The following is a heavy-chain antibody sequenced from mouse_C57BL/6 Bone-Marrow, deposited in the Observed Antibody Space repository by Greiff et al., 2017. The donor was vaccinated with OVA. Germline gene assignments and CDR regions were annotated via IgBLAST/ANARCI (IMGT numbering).Heavy chain of an antibody. J-gene: IGHJ3*01. D-gene: IGHD2-3*01. CDR3: ARSRDGYPFAY. V-gene: IGHV1-18*01. CDR1: GYTFTDYN. CDR2: INPNNGGT. Sequence: VQLQQSGPELVKPGASVKISCKASGYTFTDYNMDWVKQSHGKSLEWIGDINPNNGGTIYNQKFKGKATLTVDKSSSTAYMELRSLTSEDTAVYYCARSRDGYPFAYWGQGTLVTVSA.